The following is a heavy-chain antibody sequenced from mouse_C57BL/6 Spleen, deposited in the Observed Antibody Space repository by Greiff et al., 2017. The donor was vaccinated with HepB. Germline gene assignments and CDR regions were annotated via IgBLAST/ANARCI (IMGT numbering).Heavy chain of an antibody. D-gene: IGHD1-1*01. CDR2: IHPSDSDT. CDR1: GYTFTSYW. V-gene: IGHV1-74*01. CDR3: AMIITTVVAPFDY. J-gene: IGHJ2*01. Sequence: QVQLQQPGAELVKPGASVKVSCKASGYTFTSYWMHWVKQRPGQGLEWIGRIHPSDSDTNYNQKFKGKATLTVDKSSSTAYMQLSSLTSEDSAVYYCAMIITTVVAPFDYWGQGTTLTGSS.